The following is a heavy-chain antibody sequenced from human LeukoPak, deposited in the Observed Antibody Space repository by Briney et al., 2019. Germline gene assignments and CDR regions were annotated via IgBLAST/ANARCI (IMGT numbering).Heavy chain of an antibody. D-gene: IGHD4-17*01. V-gene: IGHV3-21*06. CDR3: ARDLGSGDYLRKYFDL. J-gene: IGHJ2*01. CDR2: ISSSSSFK. CDR1: GFTFSSYT. Sequence: GGSLRLSCVGSGFTFSSYTVNWVRQAPGKRLEWVSSISSSSSFKQYADSAKGRFTISRDNAKNSLYLQMSGLRGEDTAVYYCARDLGSGDYLRKYFDLWGRGTLVAVSS.